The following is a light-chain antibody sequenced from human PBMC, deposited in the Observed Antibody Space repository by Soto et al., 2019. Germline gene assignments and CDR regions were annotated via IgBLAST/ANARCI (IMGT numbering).Light chain of an antibody. CDR1: QNIDRW. V-gene: IGKV1-5*03. CDR2: GAS. J-gene: IGKJ1*01. Sequence: DIQMTQSPSTLSASVGDRVTITCRASQNIDRWLAWYQQKPGKAPNLLIYGASNLESGVPSRFSSGGSGTEFSLTISSLRPDDFATSYCQQYNSYPWTFGQGTKVEIK. CDR3: QQYNSYPWT.